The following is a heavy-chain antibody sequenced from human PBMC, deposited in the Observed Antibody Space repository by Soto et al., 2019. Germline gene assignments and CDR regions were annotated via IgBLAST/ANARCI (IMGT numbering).Heavy chain of an antibody. J-gene: IGHJ6*02. CDR1: GFTFSSYW. D-gene: IGHD3-10*01. V-gene: IGHV3-74*01. Sequence: GGSLRLSCAASGFTFSSYWMHWVRQAPGKGLVWVSRINSDGSSTSYADSVKGRSTISRDNAKNTLYLQMNSLRAEDTAVYYCARGYYYGSGSYYYYYYYGMDVWGQGTTVTVSS. CDR3: ARGYYYGSGSYYYYYYYGMDV. CDR2: INSDGSST.